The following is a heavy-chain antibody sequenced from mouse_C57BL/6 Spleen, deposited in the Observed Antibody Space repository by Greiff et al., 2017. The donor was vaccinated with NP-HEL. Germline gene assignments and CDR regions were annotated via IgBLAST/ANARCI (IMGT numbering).Heavy chain of an antibody. CDR1: GFTFSNYW. V-gene: IGHV6-3*01. Sequence: EVKVEESGGGLVQPGGSMKLSCVASGFTFSNYWMNWVRQSPEKGLEWVAQIRLKSDNYATHYAESVKGRFTISRDDSKSSVYLQMNNLRAEDTGIYYCTGFAWFAYRGQGTLVTVSA. J-gene: IGHJ3*01. CDR2: IRLKSDNYAT. CDR3: TGFAWFAY.